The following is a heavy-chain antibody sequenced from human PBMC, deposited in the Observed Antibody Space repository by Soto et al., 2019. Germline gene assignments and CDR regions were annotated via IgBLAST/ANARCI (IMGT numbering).Heavy chain of an antibody. CDR1: GYSFANYW. D-gene: IGHD5-18*01. Sequence: PGESLKISCRGSGYSFANYWIGWVRQMPGKGLEWMGIVYPGDSDTRYSPSFQGQVTMSADKSISTAYLQWSSLKASDTAMYYCARAGYSYGYEYWGQGTLVTVSS. V-gene: IGHV5-51*01. J-gene: IGHJ4*02. CDR2: VYPGDSDT. CDR3: ARAGYSYGYEY.